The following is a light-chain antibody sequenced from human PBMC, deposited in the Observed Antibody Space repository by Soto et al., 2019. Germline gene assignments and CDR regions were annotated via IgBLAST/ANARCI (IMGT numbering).Light chain of an antibody. Sequence: DIPMTQSPSSLSASVGDGVTITCRASQSIATYLNWYQQRPGKAPKLLIYAASTLHSGVPSRFRGGGSGTDFTLTISSLQPEDFATYFCQQSSTVPRTFGQGTKVDIK. CDR3: QQSSTVPRT. V-gene: IGKV1-39*01. CDR2: AAS. J-gene: IGKJ2*01. CDR1: QSIATY.